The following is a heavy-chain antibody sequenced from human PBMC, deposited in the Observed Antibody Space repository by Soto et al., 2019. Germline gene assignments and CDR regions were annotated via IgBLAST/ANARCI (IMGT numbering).Heavy chain of an antibody. J-gene: IGHJ5*02. V-gene: IGHV4-4*09. CDR2: IYNSGST. CDR3: ARFHKYSESNWFDP. Sequence: TLSLTCSVSGGSVRSFSWSWIRQPPGRGLEWIGYIYNSGSTNYNPSLKSRATISVDTSKNQFSLTLTSVTAADTAVYYCARFHKYSESNWFDPWGQGPLITV. CDR1: GGSVRSFS. D-gene: IGHD2-15*01.